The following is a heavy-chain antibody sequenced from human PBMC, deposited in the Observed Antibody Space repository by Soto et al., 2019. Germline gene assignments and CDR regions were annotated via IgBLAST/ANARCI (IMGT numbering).Heavy chain of an antibody. J-gene: IGHJ6*02. Sequence: PSETLSLTCTVSGGSISSSSYYWGWIRQPPGKGLEWIGSIYYSGSTYYNPSLKSRVTISVDTSKNQFSLKLSSVTAADTAVYYCASTGIPVAGHYYYGMDVWGQGTTVTVSS. CDR1: GGSISSSSYY. CDR2: IYYSGST. CDR3: ASTGIPVAGHYYYGMDV. D-gene: IGHD6-19*01. V-gene: IGHV4-39*01.